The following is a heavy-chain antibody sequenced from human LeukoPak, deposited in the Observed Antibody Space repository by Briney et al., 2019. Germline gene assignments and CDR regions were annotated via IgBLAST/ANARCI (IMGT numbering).Heavy chain of an antibody. Sequence: GGSLRLSCAASGFTFSSYAMSWVRQAPGEGLEWVSAISGSGGSTYYADSVKGRFTISRDNSKNTLYLQMNSLRAEDTAVYYCAKDNAGWYRGYFDYWGQGTLVTVSS. CDR2: ISGSGGST. J-gene: IGHJ4*02. D-gene: IGHD6-19*01. CDR1: GFTFSSYA. V-gene: IGHV3-23*01. CDR3: AKDNAGWYRGYFDY.